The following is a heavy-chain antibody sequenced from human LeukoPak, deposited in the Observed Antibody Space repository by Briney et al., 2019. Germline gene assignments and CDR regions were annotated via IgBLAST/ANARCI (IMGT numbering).Heavy chain of an antibody. V-gene: IGHV4-39*01. J-gene: IGHJ4*01. CDR1: GGSISNADYY. CDR3: ARQLPTAAADTRGYFEY. CDR2: IFYGERN. Sequence: SETLSLTCSVSGGSISNADYYWGWIRQAPGKGLEWIGSIFYGERNHYNPSLKSRTTMSVDTSKNQFSLKLTSVTAADAAMYYCARQLPTAAADTRGYFEYWGQGAVVTVSS. D-gene: IGHD6-13*01.